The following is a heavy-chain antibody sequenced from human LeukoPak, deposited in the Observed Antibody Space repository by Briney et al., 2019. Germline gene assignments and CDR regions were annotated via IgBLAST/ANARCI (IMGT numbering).Heavy chain of an antibody. CDR1: GYTFTSYY. Sequence: ASVKVSCKASGYTFTSYYMHWVRQAPGQGREWMGIINPSGGSTSYAQKFQGRVTMTRDMSTSTVYMELSSLRSEDTAVYYCARYTQQLGQKTWGQGTLVTVSS. V-gene: IGHV1-46*01. D-gene: IGHD6-13*01. J-gene: IGHJ5*02. CDR3: ARYTQQLGQKT. CDR2: INPSGGST.